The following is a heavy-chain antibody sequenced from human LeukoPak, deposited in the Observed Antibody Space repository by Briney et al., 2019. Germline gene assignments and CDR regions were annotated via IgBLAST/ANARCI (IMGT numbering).Heavy chain of an antibody. CDR2: ISSSGSTI. CDR3: ARHSGYYKSDDY. CDR1: GFTFSSYE. V-gene: IGHV3-48*03. J-gene: IGHJ4*02. D-gene: IGHD3-22*01. Sequence: SGGSLRLSCAASGFTFSSYEMNWVRQAPGKGLEWVPYISSSGSTIYYADSVKGRFTIARDNAKNSLYLPMNSLRAEDTAVYYCARHSGYYKSDDYWGQGTLVTVSS.